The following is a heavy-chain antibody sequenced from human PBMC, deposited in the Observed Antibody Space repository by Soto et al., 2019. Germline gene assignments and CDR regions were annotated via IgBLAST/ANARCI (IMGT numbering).Heavy chain of an antibody. Sequence: GESLKISCKVSGYIFTTYWIAWVRQMPGKGLEWMGVIYPGDSDTIYSPSFQGRVTISADKSINTAYLQWSSLKASDTAMYYCARDMYTNYVNYFDLWGQGTLVTVSS. CDR2: IYPGDSDT. D-gene: IGHD3-16*01. CDR1: GYIFTTYW. CDR3: ARDMYTNYVNYFDL. V-gene: IGHV5-51*01. J-gene: IGHJ5*02.